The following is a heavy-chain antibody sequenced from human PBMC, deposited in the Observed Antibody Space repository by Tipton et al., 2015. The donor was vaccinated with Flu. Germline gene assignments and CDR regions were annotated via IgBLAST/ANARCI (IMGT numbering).Heavy chain of an antibody. J-gene: IGHJ6*02. CDR2: IIPIFGTA. D-gene: IGHD2-21*02. V-gene: IGHV1-69*01. CDR3: ASRFYCGGDCRRLVNYYYYGMDV. CDR1: GGTFSSYA. Sequence: QLVQSGAEVKKPGSSVKVSCKASGGTFSSYAISWVRQAPGQGLEWMGGIIPIFGTANYAQKFQGRVTITADESTSTAYMELSSLGSEDTAVYYCASRFYCGGDCRRLVNYYYYGMDVWGQGTTVTVSS.